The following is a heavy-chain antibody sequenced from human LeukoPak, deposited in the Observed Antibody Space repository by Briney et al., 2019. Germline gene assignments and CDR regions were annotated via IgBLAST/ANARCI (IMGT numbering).Heavy chain of an antibody. Sequence: GASVKVSCKASGYTFTSYGISWVRQAPGQGLEWMGWISAYNGNTNYAQKLQGRVTMTTDTSTSTAYMELRSLRSDDTAVYYCARDLAAAGRLYYFDYWGQGTLVTVSS. CDR1: GYTFTSYG. CDR3: ARDLAAAGRLYYFDY. V-gene: IGHV1-18*01. CDR2: ISAYNGNT. D-gene: IGHD6-13*01. J-gene: IGHJ4*02.